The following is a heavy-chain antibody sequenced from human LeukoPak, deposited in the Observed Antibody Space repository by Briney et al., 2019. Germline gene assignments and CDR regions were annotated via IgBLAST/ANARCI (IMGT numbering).Heavy chain of an antibody. CDR3: ARDPALTGLDAFDI. J-gene: IGHJ3*02. D-gene: IGHD7-27*01. CDR1: YGSISNYY. V-gene: IGHV4-4*07. CDR2: FYPSGTT. Sequence: SETLSLTCTVSYGSISNYYWSWIRQPAGKGLEWIGRFYPSGTTNYNPSLKSRVTMSVDTSKNQFSLKLNSVTAADTAVYYCARDPALTGLDAFDIWGQGTMVTVSS.